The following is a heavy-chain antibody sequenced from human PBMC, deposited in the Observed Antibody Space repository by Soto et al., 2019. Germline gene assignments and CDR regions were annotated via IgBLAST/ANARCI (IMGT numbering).Heavy chain of an antibody. V-gene: IGHV3-48*02. D-gene: IGHD3-3*01. Sequence: EVQLVESGGGLVQPGGSLRLSCPASGFTFSSYNMNWVGQAPGKGLEWLSSISSGSSPIYYADSVKGRFTISRDNAKNSLYLQMSSLRDEDTAVYYCASLTFFGAVIEGVDVWGQGTTVTVSS. CDR3: ASLTFFGAVIEGVDV. CDR2: ISSGSSPI. CDR1: GFTFSSYN. J-gene: IGHJ6*02.